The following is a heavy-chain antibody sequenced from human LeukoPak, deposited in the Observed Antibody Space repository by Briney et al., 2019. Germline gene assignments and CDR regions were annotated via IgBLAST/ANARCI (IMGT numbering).Heavy chain of an antibody. J-gene: IGHJ4*02. V-gene: IGHV4-38-2*02. Sequence: PSETLSLTCTVSGYSISSGYYWGWIRQPPGKGLEWIGEINHSGSTNYNPSLKSRVTISVDTSKNQFSLKLSSVTAADTAVYYCARLRVVVPAAIGSDYFDYWGQGTLVTVSS. D-gene: IGHD2-2*02. CDR3: ARLRVVVPAAIGSDYFDY. CDR2: INHSGST. CDR1: GYSISSGYY.